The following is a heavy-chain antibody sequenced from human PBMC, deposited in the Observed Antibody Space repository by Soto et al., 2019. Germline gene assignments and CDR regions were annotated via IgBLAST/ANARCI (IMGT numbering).Heavy chain of an antibody. CDR3: ATLFCSSTSCYPQENWFDP. Sequence: ASVMVSCKASGYTFTSSYIHWVRQAPGQGLEWMGIINPSGGSTSYAQKFQGRVTMTRDTSTSTVYMELSSLRSEDTAVYYCATLFCSSTSCYPQENWFDPWGQGTLVTVSS. J-gene: IGHJ5*02. D-gene: IGHD2-2*01. CDR1: GYTFTSSY. V-gene: IGHV1-46*01. CDR2: INPSGGST.